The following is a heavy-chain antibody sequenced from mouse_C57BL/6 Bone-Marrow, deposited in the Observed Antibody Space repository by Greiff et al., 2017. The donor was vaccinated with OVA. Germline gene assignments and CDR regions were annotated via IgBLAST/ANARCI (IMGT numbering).Heavy chain of an antibody. CDR2: ISDGGSYT. Sequence: EVKLVESGGGLVKPGGSLKLSCAASGFTFSSYAMSWVRQTPEKRLEWVATISDGGSYTYYPDNVKGRFTISRDNANNNLYLQMSHLKSEDTAMYYCARASLDYGAMDYWGQGTSVTVSS. J-gene: IGHJ4*01. D-gene: IGHD2-4*01. CDR1: GFTFSSYA. V-gene: IGHV5-4*03. CDR3: ARASLDYGAMDY.